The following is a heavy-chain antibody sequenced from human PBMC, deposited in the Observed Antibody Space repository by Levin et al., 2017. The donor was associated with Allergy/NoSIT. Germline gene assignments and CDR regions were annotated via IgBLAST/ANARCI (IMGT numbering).Heavy chain of an antibody. Sequence: GESLKISCAASGFTFDDYGMSWVRQAPGKGLEWVSGINWNGGSTGYADSVKGRFTISRDNAKNSLYLQMNSLRAEDTALYYCARVRQWLVLGLSRAGYYFDYWGQGTLVTVSS. J-gene: IGHJ4*02. D-gene: IGHD6-19*01. CDR3: ARVRQWLVLGLSRAGYYFDY. CDR2: INWNGGST. CDR1: GFTFDDYG. V-gene: IGHV3-20*04.